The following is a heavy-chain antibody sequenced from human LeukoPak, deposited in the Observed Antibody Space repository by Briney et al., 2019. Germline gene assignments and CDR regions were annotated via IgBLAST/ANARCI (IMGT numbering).Heavy chain of an antibody. D-gene: IGHD2-15*01. CDR3: AKAPRVYCSGGSCFLSY. V-gene: IGHV3-66*01. CDR2: IYSGGRT. J-gene: IGHJ4*02. CDR1: GFIVSNNY. Sequence: PGGSLRLSCAVSGFIVSNNYMSWVRQAPGKGLEWVSVIYSGGRTYYADSVKGRFTISRDNSKNTLDLQMNSLRAEDTATYYCAKAPRVYCSGGSCFLSYWGQGALVTVSS.